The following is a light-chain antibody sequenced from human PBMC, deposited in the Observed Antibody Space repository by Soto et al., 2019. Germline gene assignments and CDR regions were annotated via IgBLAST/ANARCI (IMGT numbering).Light chain of an antibody. CDR1: QTITSSY. CDR2: GAS. V-gene: IGKV3-20*01. CDR3: QQYGSSPGVT. J-gene: IGKJ3*01. Sequence: EIVLTQSPGTLSLSPGERATLSCMASQTITSSYLAWYQQKSGQAPRLLIYGASSRATGIPDRFSGSGSGTDFTLTISRLEPEDFAVYYCQQYGSSPGVTFGPGTKVDMK.